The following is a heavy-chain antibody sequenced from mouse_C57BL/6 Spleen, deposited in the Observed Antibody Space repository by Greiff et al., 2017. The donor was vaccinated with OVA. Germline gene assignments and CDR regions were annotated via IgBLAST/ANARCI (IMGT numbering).Heavy chain of an antibody. CDR2: IRLKSDNYAT. CDR1: GFTFSNYW. Sequence: EVQGVESGGGLVQPGGSMKLSCVASGFTFSNYWMNWVRQSPEKGLEWVAQIRLKSDNYATHYAESVKGRFTISRDDSKSSVYLQMNNLRAEDTGIYYCTALPYYGYDYAMDYWGQGTSVTVSS. V-gene: IGHV6-3*01. J-gene: IGHJ4*01. CDR3: TALPYYGYDYAMDY. D-gene: IGHD2-9*01.